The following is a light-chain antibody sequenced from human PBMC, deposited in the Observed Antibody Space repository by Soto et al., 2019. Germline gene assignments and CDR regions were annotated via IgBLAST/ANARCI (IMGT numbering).Light chain of an antibody. CDR3: SSYTSSSTLDV. CDR1: SSDVGGYNY. J-gene: IGLJ1*01. V-gene: IGLV2-14*01. Sequence: QSALTQPAPVSGSPGQSITISCPGNSSDVGGYNYVSWYQQHPGKAPKLMIYDVSNRPSGVSNRFSGSKSGNTASLTISGLQAEDEADYYCSSYTSSSTLDVFGTGTKVTVL. CDR2: DVS.